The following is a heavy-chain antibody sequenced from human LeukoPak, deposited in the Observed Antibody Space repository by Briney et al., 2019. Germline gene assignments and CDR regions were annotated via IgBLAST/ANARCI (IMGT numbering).Heavy chain of an antibody. CDR1: GLTTRNSW. V-gene: IGHV3-7*04. Sequence: GGSLRLSCVVSGLTTRNSWMSWVRQAPGKGLEWVANIDPDGTDLYYMDSVKGRFTVSRDNDKNSLYLQMHSLRVEDTATYYCVRGSSSFWGQGTLVTV. J-gene: IGHJ4*02. CDR3: VRGSSSF. CDR2: IDPDGTDL. D-gene: IGHD2-2*01.